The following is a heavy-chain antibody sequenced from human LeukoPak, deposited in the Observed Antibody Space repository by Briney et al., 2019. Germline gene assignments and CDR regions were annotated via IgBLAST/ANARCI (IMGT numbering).Heavy chain of an antibody. CDR3: ARVPRYYYGMDV. J-gene: IGHJ6*02. Sequence: SVKVSCKASGGTFSSYAISWVRQAPGQGLEWMGRIIPILGIANYAQKFQGRVTITADKSTSTAYMELSSLRSEDTAVYYCARVPRYYYGMDVWGQGTTVTVSS. CDR1: GGTFSSYA. V-gene: IGHV1-69*04. CDR2: IIPILGIA.